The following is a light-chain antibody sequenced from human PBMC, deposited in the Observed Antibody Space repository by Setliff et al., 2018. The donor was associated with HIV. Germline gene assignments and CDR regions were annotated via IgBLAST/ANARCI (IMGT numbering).Light chain of an antibody. CDR3: SSYTSSNPCV. V-gene: IGLV2-14*01. CDR1: SSDVGDYES. CDR2: EVS. J-gene: IGLJ1*01. Sequence: QSALTQPASVSGSPGQSITTSCTGSSSDVGDYESVSWYQQHPGKAPKLMIYEVSNRPSGVSNRFSGSKSGNTASLTISGLQAEDEADYYCSSYTSSNPCVFGTGTKVTVL.